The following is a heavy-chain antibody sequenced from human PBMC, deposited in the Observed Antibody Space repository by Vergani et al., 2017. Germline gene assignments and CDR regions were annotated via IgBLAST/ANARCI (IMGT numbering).Heavy chain of an antibody. CDR2: INPSGGST. D-gene: IGHD5-12*01. CDR3: ATQVGGYSGYDWGATGAHY. J-gene: IGHJ4*02. CDR1: GYTFTSYY. V-gene: IGHV1-46*03. Sequence: QVQLVQSGAEVKKPGASVKVSCKASGYTFTSYYMHWVRQAPGQGLEWMGIINPSGGSTSYAQKFQGRVTMTRDTSTSTVYMELSSLRSEDTAVYYCATQVGGYSGYDWGATGAHYWGQGTLVTVSS.